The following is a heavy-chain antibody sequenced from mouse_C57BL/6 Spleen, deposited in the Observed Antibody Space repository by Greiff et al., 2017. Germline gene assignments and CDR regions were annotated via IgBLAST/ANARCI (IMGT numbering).Heavy chain of an antibody. V-gene: IGHV1-72*01. J-gene: IGHJ3*01. CDR1: GYTFTSYW. Sequence: QVQLQQPGAELVKPGASVKLSCKASGYTFTSYWRHWVKQRPGRGLEWIGRIDPNSGGTKYNEKFKSKATLTVDKPSSTAYMQLSSLTSEDSAVYYCARWNSSGWFAYWGQGTLVTVSA. CDR2: IDPNSGGT. CDR3: ARWNSSGWFAY. D-gene: IGHD3-2*02.